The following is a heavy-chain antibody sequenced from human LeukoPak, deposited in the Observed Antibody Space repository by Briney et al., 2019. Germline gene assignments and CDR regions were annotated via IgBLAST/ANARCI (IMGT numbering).Heavy chain of an antibody. CDR2: ISGSGGST. V-gene: IGHV3-23*01. J-gene: IGHJ4*02. CDR3: AKDTYGLARVTMVGGDY. D-gene: IGHD3-10*02. Sequence: GGSLRLSCAASGFTFSSYAMTWVRQAPGKGLEWVSAISGSGGSTYFADSVKGRFTISRDNSKNTLYLQMNSLRAEDTAVYYCAKDTYGLARVTMVGGDYWGQGTLVTVSS. CDR1: GFTFSSYA.